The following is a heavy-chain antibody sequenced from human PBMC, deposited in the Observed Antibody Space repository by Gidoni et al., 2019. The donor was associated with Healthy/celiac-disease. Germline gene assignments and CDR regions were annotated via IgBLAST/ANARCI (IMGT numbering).Heavy chain of an antibody. CDR3: ARGSFVSDSSGCDAFDI. D-gene: IGHD3-22*01. CDR2: NNPNSGGT. Sequence: QVQLVQSGSEVKKPVASLKVSCKSSGYTFTGYYMHWVRQAPGQGLEWMGWNNPNSGGTNYAQKCQGWVTMTRDTAISTAYMELSRLRSDDTAVYYCARGSFVSDSSGCDAFDIWGQGTMVTVSS. CDR1: GYTFTGYY. V-gene: IGHV1-2*04. J-gene: IGHJ3*02.